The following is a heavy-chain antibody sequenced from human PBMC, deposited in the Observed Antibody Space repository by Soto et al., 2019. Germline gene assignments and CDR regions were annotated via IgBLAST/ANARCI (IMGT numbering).Heavy chain of an antibody. V-gene: IGHV4-34*01. Sequence: SETLSLTCAVYGGSFSGYYWSWIRQPPGKGLERIGEINHSGSTNYNPSLKSRVTISVDTSKNQFSLKLSSVTAADTAVYYCARSGDSSGWYDYWGQGTLVTVSS. CDR1: GGSFSGYY. D-gene: IGHD6-19*01. J-gene: IGHJ4*02. CDR3: ARSGDSSGWYDY. CDR2: INHSGST.